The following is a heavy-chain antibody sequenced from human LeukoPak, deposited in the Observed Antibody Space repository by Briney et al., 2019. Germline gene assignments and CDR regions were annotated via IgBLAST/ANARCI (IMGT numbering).Heavy chain of an antibody. CDR2: INPNSGGT. V-gene: IGHV1-2*02. J-gene: IGHJ4*02. CDR3: ARVPDPRDIAAAGIDY. CDR1: GYTLTGYY. Sequence: GASVKVSCKASGYTLTGYYMHWVRQAPGQGLEWMGWINPNSGGTNYAQKFQGRVTMTRDTSISTAYMELSRLRSDDTAVYYCARVPDPRDIAAAGIDYWGQGTLVTVSS. D-gene: IGHD6-13*01.